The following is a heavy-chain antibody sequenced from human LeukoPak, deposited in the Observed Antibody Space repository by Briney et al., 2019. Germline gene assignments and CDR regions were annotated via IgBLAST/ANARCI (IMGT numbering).Heavy chain of an antibody. CDR1: GGSFSGYY. Sequence: SETLSLTCAVYGGSFSGYYWSWIRQPPGKGLEWIGEINHSGSTNYNPSLKSRVTISVDTSKNQFSLKLSSVTAADTAVYYCARGRPYYGFWSGYDDNWFDPWGQGTLVTVSS. V-gene: IGHV4-34*01. D-gene: IGHD3-3*01. CDR2: INHSGST. J-gene: IGHJ5*02. CDR3: ARGRPYYGFWSGYDDNWFDP.